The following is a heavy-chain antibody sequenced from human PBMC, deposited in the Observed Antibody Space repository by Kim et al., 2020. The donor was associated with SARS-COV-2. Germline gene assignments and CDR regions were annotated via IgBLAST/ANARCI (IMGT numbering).Heavy chain of an antibody. CDR3: AHSPYYYDSSGHNNWFDP. CDR1: GGVG. J-gene: IGHJ5*02. D-gene: IGHD3-22*01. V-gene: IGHV2-5*02. Sequence: GGVGVGWNRQPPGKALEWLALIYWADDKRYRPSLKSRLTIPKDTSKNQVVLTMTNMDPVDTATYYCAHSPYYYDSSGHNNWFDPWGQGTLAT. CDR2: IYWADDK.